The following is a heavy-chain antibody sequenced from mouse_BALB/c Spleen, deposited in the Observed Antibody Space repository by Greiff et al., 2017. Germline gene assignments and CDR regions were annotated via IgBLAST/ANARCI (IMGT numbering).Heavy chain of an antibody. CDR1: GYTFSSYW. CDR2: ILPGSGST. J-gene: IGHJ4*01. V-gene: IGHV1-9*01. Sequence: VQLQQSGAELMKPGASVKISCKATGYTFSSYWIEWVKQRPGHGLEWIGEILPGSGSTNYNEKIKGKATFTADTSSNTAYMQLSSLTSEDSTVYYCARVYYAMDYWGQGTSVTVSS. CDR3: ARVYYAMDY.